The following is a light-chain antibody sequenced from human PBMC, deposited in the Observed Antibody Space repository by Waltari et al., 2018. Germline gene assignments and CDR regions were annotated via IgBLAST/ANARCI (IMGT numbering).Light chain of an antibody. V-gene: IGLV2-14*01. J-gene: IGLJ2*01. CDR2: EVI. Sequence: QSALTQPASVSGSLGQSITISCTGSSSDVGGFNFVSWYQQHPVKAPKLIILEVINLPAWVAPRFSGSKSGNTASLTISGVQAEDEADYYCSSFSVSSTLVVFGGGTKLTVL. CDR1: SSDVGGFNF. CDR3: SSFSVSSTLVV.